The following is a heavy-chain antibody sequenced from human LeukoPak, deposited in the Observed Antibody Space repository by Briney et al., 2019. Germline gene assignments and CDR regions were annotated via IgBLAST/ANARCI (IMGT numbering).Heavy chain of an antibody. CDR3: TTDPGYRGLYYFDY. Sequence: PGGSLRLSCAASGFAFTNACMSWVRRAPGKGLEWVGRIRSKNNGGTTDYAAPVRGRFSISRDDSKSTLYLQMNSLETEDTAVYYCTTDPGYRGLYYFDYWGQGTLVTVSS. J-gene: IGHJ4*02. V-gene: IGHV3-15*01. CDR2: IRSKNNGGTT. D-gene: IGHD5-12*01. CDR1: GFAFTNAC.